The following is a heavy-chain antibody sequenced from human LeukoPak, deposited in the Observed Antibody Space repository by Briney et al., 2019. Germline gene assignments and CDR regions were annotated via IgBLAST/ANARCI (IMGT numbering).Heavy chain of an antibody. D-gene: IGHD3-22*01. J-gene: IGHJ1*01. CDR2: ISSSSRTI. V-gene: IGHV3-48*02. Sequence: PWGSLILSCAASGFTFSRYIMNWVRQAPGKGLEWISYISSSSRTIHYADSVKGRFTISRDNAENSLDLQMNSLRDEDTAVYYCASHYFGSRGSYAEYFQHWGQGALVIVSS. CDR1: GFTFSRYI. CDR3: ASHYFGSRGSYAEYFQH.